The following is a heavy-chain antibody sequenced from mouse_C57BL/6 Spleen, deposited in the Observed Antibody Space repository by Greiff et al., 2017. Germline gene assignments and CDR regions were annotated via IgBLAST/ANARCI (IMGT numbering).Heavy chain of an antibody. CDR2: INPGSGGT. D-gene: IGHD2-5*01. CDR3: ARKSNYGDWIAY. V-gene: IGHV1-54*01. Sequence: VQLQQSGAELVRPGTSVKVSCKASGYAFTNYLIEWVKQRPGQGLEWIGVINPGSGGTNYNEKFKSKATLTVDKSSSTAYMQHSSLTSEDSAVYYCARKSNYGDWIAYWGQGTLVTVSA. CDR1: GYAFTNYL. J-gene: IGHJ3*01.